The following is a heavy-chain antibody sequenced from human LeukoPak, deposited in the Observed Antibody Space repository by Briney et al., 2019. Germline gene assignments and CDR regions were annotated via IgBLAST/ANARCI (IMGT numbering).Heavy chain of an antibody. CDR2: LCWNGDKR. D-gene: IGHD4/OR15-4a*01. Sequence: GGSLRLSCAASGFTFDDYSMSWVRQAPGKGLEWVSGLCWNGDKRGYSDSVRRRFTIHRHNDKNSLYVQMNSRRHEDAVLYDWARRAGAYSHPYDYWGQGTLVTVSS. V-gene: IGHV3-20*01. CDR3: ARRAGAYSHPYDY. J-gene: IGHJ4*02. CDR1: GFTFDDYS.